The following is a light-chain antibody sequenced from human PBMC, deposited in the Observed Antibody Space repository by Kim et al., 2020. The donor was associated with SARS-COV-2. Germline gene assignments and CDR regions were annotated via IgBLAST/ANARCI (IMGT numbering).Light chain of an antibody. V-gene: IGKV1-39*01. CDR2: GAS. CDR1: QSISNY. Sequence: DIQMTQSPSSLSASVGDRVTITCRASQSISNYLNWYQLRPGKAPKLLIYGASSLQSGVPSRFSGSGSGTDFTLTISSLQPEDFAPYYSQQIDSTRLTFGGGTKVDIK. CDR3: QQIDSTRLT. J-gene: IGKJ4*01.